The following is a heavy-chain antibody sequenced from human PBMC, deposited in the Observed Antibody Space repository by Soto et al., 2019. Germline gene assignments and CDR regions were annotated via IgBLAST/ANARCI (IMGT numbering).Heavy chain of an antibody. CDR2: IYYSGST. Sequence: SETLSLTCTVSGGSISSGDYYWSWIRQPPGKGLEWIGYIYYSGSTYYNPSLKSRVTISVDTSKNQFSLKLSSVTAADTAVYYCASFQDIVVVPAAYGMDVWGQGTTVTVS. CDR1: GGSISSGDYY. D-gene: IGHD2-2*01. V-gene: IGHV4-30-4*01. CDR3: ASFQDIVVVPAAYGMDV. J-gene: IGHJ6*02.